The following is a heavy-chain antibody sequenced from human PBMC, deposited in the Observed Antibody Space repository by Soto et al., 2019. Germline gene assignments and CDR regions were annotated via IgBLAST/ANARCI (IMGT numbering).Heavy chain of an antibody. V-gene: IGHV1-69*01. J-gene: IGHJ5*02. CDR2: SA. Sequence: QVQLVQSGAEVKKPGSSVKVSCKPSGGTVSIYTISWVRQAPGQGLEWMGGSANSAQKFQGRLTVTADESTSTVYLELSSLTSEDTAVYYCAREGPPDIAWFDPWGQGTLGSVSS. D-gene: IGHD2-15*01. CDR1: GGTVSIYT. CDR3: AREGPPDIAWFDP.